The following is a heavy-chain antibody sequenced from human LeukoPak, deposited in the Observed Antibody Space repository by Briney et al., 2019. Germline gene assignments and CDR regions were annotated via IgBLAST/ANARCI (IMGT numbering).Heavy chain of an antibody. J-gene: IGHJ6*03. CDR1: GFTVSDNY. CDR2: IYSGDPT. Sequence: QTGGSLRLSCAVSGFTVSDNYMSWVRQAPGKGLEWVSVIYSGDPTYYADSVKGRFTISRDSAKNSLYLEMSSLRVEDTAVYYCVRAFGGYDSQRFYYNMDVWGKGTTVTVSS. CDR3: VRAFGGYDSQRFYYNMDV. D-gene: IGHD5-12*01. V-gene: IGHV3-53*01.